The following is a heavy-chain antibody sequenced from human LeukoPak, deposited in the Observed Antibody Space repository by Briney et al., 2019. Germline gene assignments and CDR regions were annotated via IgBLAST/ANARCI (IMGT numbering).Heavy chain of an antibody. V-gene: IGHV3-30-3*01. Sequence: GGSLRLSCVVTGFTLTAYTTYWVRQAPGKGLEWVAIISYGENNKYYADSVKGRFTISRDNNKDTVFLQMNNLRSEDTALYYCARIGFSATTSSYWGRGARVIVSS. J-gene: IGHJ4*02. D-gene: IGHD2/OR15-2a*01. CDR3: ARIGFSATTSSY. CDR1: GFTLTAYT. CDR2: ISYGENNK.